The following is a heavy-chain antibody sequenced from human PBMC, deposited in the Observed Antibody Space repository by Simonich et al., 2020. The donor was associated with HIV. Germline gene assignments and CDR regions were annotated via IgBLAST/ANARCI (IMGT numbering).Heavy chain of an antibody. V-gene: IGHV3-33*01. D-gene: IGHD6-13*01. J-gene: IGHJ2*01. Sequence: QVQLVESWGGVVQPGRSRRLSCAASRFTFSYYGMHWVRQAPGRGLGWLAVIWSEGSNINYGNSVKGRFTISRDNSNNTLYLQMNSLRAEDTAVYYCARGLHINSWYWYFDLWGRGTLVTVSS. CDR3: ARGLHINSWYWYFDL. CDR1: RFTFSYYG. CDR2: IWSEGSNI.